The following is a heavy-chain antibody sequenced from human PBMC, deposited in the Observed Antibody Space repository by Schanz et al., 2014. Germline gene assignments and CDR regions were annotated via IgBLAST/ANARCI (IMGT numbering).Heavy chain of an antibody. Sequence: QVQLVQSGGEMKKPGSSVKVSCKASGGTFSSFGINWVRQAPGQGLEWMGRIIPSLGLAKYEQKFQDKVTITADTSTNTAYMELSSLTSEDTAVHYCARGRGFYDYWGQGTLVTVSS. CDR2: IIPSLGLA. D-gene: IGHD3-10*01. CDR3: ARGRGFYDY. J-gene: IGHJ4*02. CDR1: GGTFSSFG. V-gene: IGHV1-69*02.